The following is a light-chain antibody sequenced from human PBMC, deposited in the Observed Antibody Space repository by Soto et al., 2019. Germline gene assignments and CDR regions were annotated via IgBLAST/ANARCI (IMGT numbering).Light chain of an antibody. J-gene: IGLJ2*01. CDR3: ISYTRNSTLYVV. V-gene: IGLV2-14*01. CDR1: SSDVGGYNY. Sequence: QSALTQPASVSGSPGQSITISCTGTSSDVGGYNYVSWYQQHPGKAPKLMIYDVSNRPSGVSNRFSGSKSGNTASLTISGLQAEDEADYYCISYTRNSTLYVVFGGGTKLTVL. CDR2: DVS.